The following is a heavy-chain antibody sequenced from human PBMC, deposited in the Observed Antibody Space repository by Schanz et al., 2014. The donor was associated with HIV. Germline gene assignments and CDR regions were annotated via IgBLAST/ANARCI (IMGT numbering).Heavy chain of an antibody. Sequence: QVQLVESGGGVVQPGRSLRLSCAASGFTFSSYGMHWVRQAPGKGLEWVAVISYDGSNKYYADSVKGRFTISRDISKNTLYLQMNSLRAEDTAVYYCTKEEQQLGGVGGYHFDYWGQGTLVTVSS. CDR1: GFTFSSYG. CDR3: TKEEQQLGGVGGYHFDY. D-gene: IGHD6-13*01. J-gene: IGHJ4*02. CDR2: ISYDGSNK. V-gene: IGHV3-30*18.